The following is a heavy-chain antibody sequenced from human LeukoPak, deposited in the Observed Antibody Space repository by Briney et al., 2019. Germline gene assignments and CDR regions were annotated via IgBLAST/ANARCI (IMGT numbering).Heavy chain of an antibody. D-gene: IGHD2-15*01. CDR3: AKPARYCSGGSCYYPNWFDP. Sequence: PGGSLRLSCAASGFTFSRYGMHWVRQAPGKGLEWVAFIRYDGSNKYYADSVKGRFTISRDNSKNTLYLQMNSLRAEDTAVYYCAKPARYCSGGSCYYPNWFDPWGQGTLVTVSS. CDR1: GFTFSRYG. CDR2: IRYDGSNK. J-gene: IGHJ5*02. V-gene: IGHV3-30*02.